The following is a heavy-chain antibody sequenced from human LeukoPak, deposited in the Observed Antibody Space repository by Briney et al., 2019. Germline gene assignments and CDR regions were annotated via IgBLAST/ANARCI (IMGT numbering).Heavy chain of an antibody. CDR2: MKQDGSEK. Sequence: PGGSLRLSCAASGCTFNSYWMSWVRQAPGKGLEGVAKMKQDGSEKYYVDSVKGRFTISRDNAKNSLYLPMNSLRAEDTAVYYCARGTRAAAGGYWGQGTLVTVSS. V-gene: IGHV3-7*01. J-gene: IGHJ4*02. CDR3: ARGTRAAAGGY. CDR1: GCTFNSYW. D-gene: IGHD6-13*01.